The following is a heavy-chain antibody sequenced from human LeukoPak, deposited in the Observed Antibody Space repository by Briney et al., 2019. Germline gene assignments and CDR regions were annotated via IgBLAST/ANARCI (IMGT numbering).Heavy chain of an antibody. D-gene: IGHD3-3*01. CDR1: GFTFSSYW. CDR3: AREGYDFWSGYLYYFDY. CDR2: INSDGSST. Sequence: GGSLRLSCAASGFTFSSYWMHWVRQAPGKGLVWVSRINSDGSSTSYADSVKGRFTISRDNAKNTLYLQMYSLRAEDTAVYYCAREGYDFWSGYLYYFDYWGQGTLVTVSS. V-gene: IGHV3-74*01. J-gene: IGHJ4*02.